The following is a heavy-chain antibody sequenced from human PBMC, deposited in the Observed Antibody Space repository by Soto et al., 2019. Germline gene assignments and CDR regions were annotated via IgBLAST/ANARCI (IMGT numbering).Heavy chain of an antibody. Sequence: EVQVVESGGGLVKPGGSLRLSCNFTFSMDSMNWVRQAPGMGLEWVASISSGSAFIKYADSVKGRFSISRDNATNSVSRQMNSLRAEDTAMYYCTRDQGGSYDSWFDPWGRGTLVTVSS. CDR3: TRDQGGSYDSWFDP. CDR1: TFSMDS. D-gene: IGHD1-26*01. CDR2: ISSGSAFI. J-gene: IGHJ5*02. V-gene: IGHV3-21*01.